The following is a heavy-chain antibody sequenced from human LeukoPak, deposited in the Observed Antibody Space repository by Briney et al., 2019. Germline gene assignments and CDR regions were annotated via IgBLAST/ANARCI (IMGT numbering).Heavy chain of an antibody. V-gene: IGHV1-2*02. CDR2: INPNSGGT. CDR3: TTVDYYDSSGYYNNYYYMDV. D-gene: IGHD3-22*01. J-gene: IGHJ6*03. Sequence: ASVKVSCKASGYTFTGYYMHWVRQAPGQGLEWMGWINPNSGGTNYAQKFQGRVTMTRDTSISTVYMELSSLRSEDTAVYYCTTVDYYDSSGYYNNYYYMDVWGKGTTVTVSS. CDR1: GYTFTGYY.